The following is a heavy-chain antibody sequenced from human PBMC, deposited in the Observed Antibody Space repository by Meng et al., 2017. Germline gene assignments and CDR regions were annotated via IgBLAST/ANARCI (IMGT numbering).Heavy chain of an antibody. J-gene: IGHJ3*02. CDR2: ISSSSSYI. CDR3: ARDSMKNAFDI. V-gene: IGHV3-21*01. Sequence: GKSLKISCAASGFTFSSYSMNWVRQAPGKGLEWVSSISSSSSYIYYADSVKGRFTISRDNAKNSLYLQMNSLRAEDTAVYYCARDSMKNAFDIWGQGTMVTVSS. CDR1: GFTFSSYS.